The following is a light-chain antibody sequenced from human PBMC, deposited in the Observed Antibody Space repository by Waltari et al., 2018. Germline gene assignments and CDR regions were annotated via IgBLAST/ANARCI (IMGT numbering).Light chain of an antibody. Sequence: DIVMTQTPLSLSVTPGQPASITCKSSQSLLHSDGTTYFYWYLQKPGQPPQLLIYEVSNRFSGVSERVSGSGAGTDFRLRISRVEAEDVGVYYCMQSIEVPVTFGGGTKVEIK. CDR3: MQSIEVPVT. CDR1: QSLLHSDGTTY. J-gene: IGKJ4*01. CDR2: EVS. V-gene: IGKV2D-29*01.